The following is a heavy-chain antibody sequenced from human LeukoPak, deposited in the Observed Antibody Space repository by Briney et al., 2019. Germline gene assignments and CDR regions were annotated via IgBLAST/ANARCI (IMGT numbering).Heavy chain of an antibody. Sequence: PGGSLRLSCAAPGFTFSSYSMNWVRQAPGKGLEWVSSISSSSRYIYYADSVKGRFTISRDNAKNSLYLQMNSLRAEDTAVYYCARGIRLQRGEDYFDYWGQGTLVTVSS. CDR1: GFTFSSYS. CDR2: ISSSSRYI. CDR3: ARGIRLQRGEDYFDY. J-gene: IGHJ4*02. D-gene: IGHD5-24*01. V-gene: IGHV3-21*01.